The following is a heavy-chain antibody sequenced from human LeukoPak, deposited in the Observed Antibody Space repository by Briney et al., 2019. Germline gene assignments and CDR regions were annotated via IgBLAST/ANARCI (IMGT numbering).Heavy chain of an antibody. CDR1: DYTFTKYG. V-gene: IGHV1-18*01. CDR3: ARDGLYCTNGVCSSDI. CDR2: NIAYNDNT. J-gene: IGHJ3*02. Sequence: GASVKVSCKASDYTFTKYGISWVRQAPGQGLEWMGWNIAYNDNTKYAQKFQGRVTMTTDTSTSTAYMELRSLRSDDTAVYYCARDGLYCTNGVCSSDIWGQGTLVTVSS. D-gene: IGHD2-8*01.